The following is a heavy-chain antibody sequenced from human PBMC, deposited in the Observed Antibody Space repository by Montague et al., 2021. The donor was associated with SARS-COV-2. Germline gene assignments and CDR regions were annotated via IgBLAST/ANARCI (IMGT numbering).Heavy chain of an antibody. D-gene: IGHD6-19*01. CDR2: INHTGST. Sequence: SETLSLTCAVYGGSFSNYYWTWICQSPGKRLEWIGEINHTGSTNYNQSLKSRVTISVDTSKNQMSLKLTSVTVADTAVYYCAGPFRMGMAGMPLLTWGQGTLVTVSS. J-gene: IGHJ5*02. V-gene: IGHV4-34*01. CDR1: GGSFSNYY. CDR3: AGPFRMGMAGMPLLT.